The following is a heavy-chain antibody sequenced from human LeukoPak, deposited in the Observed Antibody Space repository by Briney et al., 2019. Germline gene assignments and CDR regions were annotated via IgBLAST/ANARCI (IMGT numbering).Heavy chain of an antibody. CDR3: ARVSQKYYFDY. J-gene: IGHJ4*02. Sequence: SETLSLTCTVSGASITSYYWSWIRQPPGKGLEWIGYIYHSGSTYYNPSLKSRVTISVDRSKNQFSLKLSSVTAADTAVYYCARVSQKYYFDYWGQGTLVTVSS. CDR1: GASITSYY. CDR2: IYHSGST. V-gene: IGHV4-59*12.